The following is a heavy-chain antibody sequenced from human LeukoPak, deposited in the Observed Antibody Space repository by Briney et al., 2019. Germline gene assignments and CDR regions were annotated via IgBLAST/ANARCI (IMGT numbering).Heavy chain of an antibody. V-gene: IGHV3-23*01. J-gene: IGHJ4*02. CDR2: ISGSGGST. CDR1: GFTFDDYG. CDR3: AKDLSVTIYYFDY. Sequence: GGSLRLSCAASGFTFDDYGMSWVRQAPGKGLEWVSAISGSGGSTYYADSVKGRFTISRDNSKNTLYLQMNSLRAEDTAVYYCAKDLSVTIYYFDYWGQGTLVTVSS. D-gene: IGHD3-3*01.